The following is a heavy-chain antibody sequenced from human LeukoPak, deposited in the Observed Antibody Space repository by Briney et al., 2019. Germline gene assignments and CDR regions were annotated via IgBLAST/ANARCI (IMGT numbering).Heavy chain of an antibody. CDR1: GGTFSSYT. J-gene: IGHJ5*02. D-gene: IGHD4-11*01. CDR2: IIPILGIA. Sequence: SVKVSCKASGGTFSSYTISWVRQAPGQGLEWMGRIIPILGIANYAQKFRGRVTITADKSTSTAYMELSSLRSEDTAVYYCARFTYSNYGDWFDPWGQGTLVTVSS. V-gene: IGHV1-69*02. CDR3: ARFTYSNYGDWFDP.